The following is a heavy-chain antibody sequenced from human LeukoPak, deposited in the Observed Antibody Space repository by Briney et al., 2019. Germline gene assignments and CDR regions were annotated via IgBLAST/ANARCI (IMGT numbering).Heavy chain of an antibody. Sequence: GRSLRLSCAASGFTFSSYAMHWVRQAPGKGLEWVAVISYDGSNKYYADSVKGRFTISRDNAKNTLYLQMNSLRAEDTAVYYCARGAPLGSGWYRGFDYWGQGTLVTVSS. V-gene: IGHV3-30-3*01. CDR2: ISYDGSNK. D-gene: IGHD6-19*01. J-gene: IGHJ4*02. CDR3: ARGAPLGSGWYRGFDY. CDR1: GFTFSSYA.